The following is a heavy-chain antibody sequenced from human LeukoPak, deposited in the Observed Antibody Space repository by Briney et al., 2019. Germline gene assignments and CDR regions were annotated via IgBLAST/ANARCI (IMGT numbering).Heavy chain of an antibody. CDR2: IGAYNGNT. D-gene: IGHD3-9*01. J-gene: IGHJ4*02. V-gene: IGHV1-18*01. Sequence: GASVKVSCKASGYTFTSYGISWVRQAPGQGLEWMGWIGAYNGNTNYAQKLQGRVTMTTDTSTSTAYMELRSLRSDDTAVYYCARDRENFDWLLFPDYWGQGTLVTVSS. CDR1: GYTFTSYG. CDR3: ARDRENFDWLLFPDY.